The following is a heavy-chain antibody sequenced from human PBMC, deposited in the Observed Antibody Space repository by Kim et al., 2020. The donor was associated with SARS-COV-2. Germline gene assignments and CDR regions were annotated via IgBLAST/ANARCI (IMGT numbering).Heavy chain of an antibody. V-gene: IGHV4-34*01. CDR2: INHSGST. J-gene: IGHJ4*02. Sequence: SETLSLTCAVYGGSFSGYYWSWIRQPPGKGLEWIGEINHSGSTNYNPSLKSRVTISVDTSKNQFSLKLSSVTAADTAVYYCARVGVGRYSSSWYTSDFFDYWGQGTLVTVSS. CDR1: GGSFSGYY. CDR3: ARVGVGRYSSSWYTSDFFDY. D-gene: IGHD6-13*01.